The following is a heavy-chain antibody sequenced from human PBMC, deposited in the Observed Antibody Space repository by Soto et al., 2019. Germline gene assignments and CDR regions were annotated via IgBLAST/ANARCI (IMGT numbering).Heavy chain of an antibody. CDR1: GGSVSSGSYY. CDR2: IYYSGST. Sequence: QVQLQESGPGLVKPSETLSLTCTVSGGSVSSGSYYWSWIRQLPGKGLEWIGYIYYSGSTNYNPSLKSRVTISVDTSKNQFSLKLSSVTAADTAVYYCARGSLGYCSSTSCYRWFDPWGQGTLVTVSS. CDR3: ARGSLGYCSSTSCYRWFDP. J-gene: IGHJ5*02. V-gene: IGHV4-61*01. D-gene: IGHD2-2*01.